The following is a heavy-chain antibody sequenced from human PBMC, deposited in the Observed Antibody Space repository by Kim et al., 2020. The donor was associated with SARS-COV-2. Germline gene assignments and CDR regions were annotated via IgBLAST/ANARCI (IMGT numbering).Heavy chain of an antibody. Sequence: SVKVSCKASGGTFSSYAISWVRQAPGQGLEWMGGIIPIFGTANYAQKFQGRVTITADESTSTAYMELSSLRSEDTAVYYCARDPYYGSESYQIWGQGTLVTVSS. CDR1: GGTFSSYA. V-gene: IGHV1-69*13. J-gene: IGHJ4*02. CDR3: ARDPYYGSESYQI. D-gene: IGHD3-10*01. CDR2: IIPIFGTA.